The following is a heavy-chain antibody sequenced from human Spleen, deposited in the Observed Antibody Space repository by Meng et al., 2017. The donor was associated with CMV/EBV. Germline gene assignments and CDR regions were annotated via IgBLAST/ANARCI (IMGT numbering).Heavy chain of an antibody. CDR1: DDSLTSSSYY. D-gene: IGHD4-23*01. V-gene: IGHV4-39*07. CDR3: VRDVYRYGGDSDDF. Sequence: SETLSLTCTVSDDSLTSSSYYWGWIRQPPGKGREWIGTIYFNGNTYYNPSLTSRLTMSLDSSKKQFFLNLGSVTAADTAVYYCVRDVYRYGGDSDDFWGQGTLVTVSS. CDR2: IYFNGNT. J-gene: IGHJ4*02.